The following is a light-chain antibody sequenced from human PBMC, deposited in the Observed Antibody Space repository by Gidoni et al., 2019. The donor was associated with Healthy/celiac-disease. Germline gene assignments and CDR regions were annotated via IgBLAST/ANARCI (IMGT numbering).Light chain of an antibody. CDR2: LGS. Sequence: DIVMTQSPLSLPVTPGEPASISCRSSQSRLHSNGYNYLDWYLQKPGQSPQLLIYLGSNRASGVPDRFSSGRSGADFTLKISRVEAEDVGVYYCMQALQTPRYTFGQGTKLEIK. J-gene: IGKJ2*01. CDR1: QSRLHSNGYNY. CDR3: MQALQTPRYT. V-gene: IGKV2-28*01.